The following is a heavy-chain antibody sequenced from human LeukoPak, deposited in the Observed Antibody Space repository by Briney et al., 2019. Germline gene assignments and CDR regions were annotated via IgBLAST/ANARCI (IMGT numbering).Heavy chain of an antibody. J-gene: IGHJ3*02. CDR2: INPNSGGT. CDR1: GYTFTGYY. CDR3: ARVFSSSWFDAFDI. V-gene: IGHV1-2*02. D-gene: IGHD6-13*01. Sequence: ASVKVSRKASGYTFTGYYMHWVRQAPGQGLEWMGWINPNSGGTNYVQVFQGRVTMTRDTSISTAYMELSRLRSDDTAVYYCARVFSSSWFDAFDIWGQGTMVTVSS.